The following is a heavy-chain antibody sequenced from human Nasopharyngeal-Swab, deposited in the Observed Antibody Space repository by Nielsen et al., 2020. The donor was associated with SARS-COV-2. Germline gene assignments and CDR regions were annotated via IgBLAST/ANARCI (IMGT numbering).Heavy chain of an antibody. Sequence: SLKISCAASGFTFDDYAMHWVRQAPGKGLEWVSGISWNSGSIGYADSVKGRFTISRDNAKNSLYLQMNSLRAEDTAVYYCARRYFDWSDYWGQGTLVTVSS. J-gene: IGHJ4*02. D-gene: IGHD3-9*01. CDR1: GFTFDDYA. CDR2: ISWNSGSI. CDR3: ARRYFDWSDY. V-gene: IGHV3-9*01.